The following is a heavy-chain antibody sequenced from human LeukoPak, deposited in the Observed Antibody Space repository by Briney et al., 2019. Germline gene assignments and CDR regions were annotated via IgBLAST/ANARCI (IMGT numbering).Heavy chain of an antibody. CDR3: ARTRYYYDSSGYLYYFDY. CDR1: GGSISSGDYY. Sequence: SETLSLTCTVSGGSISSGDYYWSWIRQPPGKGLEWIRYIYYSGSTYYNPSLKSRVTISVDTSKNQFSLKLSSVTAADTAVYYCARTRYYYDSSGYLYYFDYWGQGTLVTVSS. V-gene: IGHV4-30-4*01. D-gene: IGHD3-22*01. CDR2: IYYSGST. J-gene: IGHJ4*02.